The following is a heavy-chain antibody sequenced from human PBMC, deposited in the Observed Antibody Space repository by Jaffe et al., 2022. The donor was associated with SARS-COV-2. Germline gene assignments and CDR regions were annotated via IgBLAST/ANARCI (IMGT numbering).Heavy chain of an antibody. CDR2: MNPNSGNT. D-gene: IGHD3-10*01. CDR3: ARGEGVTMVRGVIITGWFDP. Sequence: QVQLVQSGAEVKKPGASVKVSCKASGYTFTSYDINWVRQATGQGLEWMGWMNPNSGNTGYAQKFQGRVTMTRNTSISTAYMELSSLRSEDTAVYYCARGEGVTMVRGVIITGWFDPWGQGTLVTVSS. CDR1: GYTFTSYD. J-gene: IGHJ5*02. V-gene: IGHV1-8*01.